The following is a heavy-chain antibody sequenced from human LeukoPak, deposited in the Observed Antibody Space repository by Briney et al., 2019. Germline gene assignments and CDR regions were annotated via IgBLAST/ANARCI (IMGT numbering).Heavy chain of an antibody. CDR3: ARDAVHQLLFDY. CDR2: ISSSSSTI. CDR1: GFTFSSYS. Sequence: GGSLRLSCAASGFTFSSYSMNWVRLAPGKGLEWVSSISSSSSTIYYADSVKGRFTISRDNAKNSLYLQMNSLRAEDTAVYYCARDAVHQLLFDYWGQGTLVTVSS. J-gene: IGHJ4*02. D-gene: IGHD2-2*01. V-gene: IGHV3-48*01.